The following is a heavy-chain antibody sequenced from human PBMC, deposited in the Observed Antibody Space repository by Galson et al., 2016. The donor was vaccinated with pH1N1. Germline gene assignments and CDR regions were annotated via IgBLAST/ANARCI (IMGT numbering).Heavy chain of an antibody. D-gene: IGHD5-18*01. V-gene: IGHV3-53*01. CDR3: ARDRWGHSYGLAGMDV. CDR1: GFSVSHNY. CDR2: IYTGGGT. J-gene: IGHJ6*02. Sequence: SLRLSCAASGFSVSHNYMSWVRQAPGKGLEWVSIIYTGGGTYYADSVKGRFTISRDNSKDTLYLQMNSRRAEDTAVYYCARDRWGHSYGLAGMDVWGQGTTVTVSS.